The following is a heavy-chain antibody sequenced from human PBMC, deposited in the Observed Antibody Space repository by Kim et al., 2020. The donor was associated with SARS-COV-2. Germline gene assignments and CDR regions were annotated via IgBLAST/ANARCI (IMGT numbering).Heavy chain of an antibody. CDR1: GGSISSYY. V-gene: IGHV4-59*13. J-gene: IGHJ5*02. CDR3: ARGRFLEWLYRPKYNWFDP. CDR2: IYYSGST. Sequence: SETLSLTCTVSGGSISSYYWSWIRQPPGKGLEWIGYIYYSGSTNYNPSLKSRVTISVDTSKNQFSLKLSSVTAADTAVYYCARGRFLEWLYRPKYNWFDPWGQGTLVTVSS. D-gene: IGHD3-3*01.